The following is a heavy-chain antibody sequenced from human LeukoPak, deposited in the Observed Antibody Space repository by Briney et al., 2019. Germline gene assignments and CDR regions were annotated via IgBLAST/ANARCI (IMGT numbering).Heavy chain of an antibody. CDR2: IYYSGST. D-gene: IGHD6-13*01. Sequence: SETLSLTCTVSGGSISSYYWSWIRQPPGKGLEWLGYIYYSGSTNYNPSLKSRVTISVDTSKNQFSLKLSSVTAADTAVYYCAREGIAAAGTDYYYGMDVWGKGTTVTVSS. V-gene: IGHV4-59*01. CDR1: GGSISSYY. J-gene: IGHJ6*04. CDR3: AREGIAAAGTDYYYGMDV.